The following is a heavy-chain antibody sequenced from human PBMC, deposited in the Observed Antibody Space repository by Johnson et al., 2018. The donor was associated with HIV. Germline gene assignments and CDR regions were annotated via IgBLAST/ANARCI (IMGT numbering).Heavy chain of an antibody. CDR1: GFTFSSYG. CDR2: ISYDGSNK. J-gene: IGHJ3*02. D-gene: IGHD1-26*01. Sequence: QVQLVESGGGVVQPGRSLRLSCAASGFTFSSYGMHLVRQAPGKGLEWVAVISYDGSNKYYADSVKGRFTISRDNSKNTLYLQINSLRAEDTAVYYCAKDMRQWELLDAFDIWGQGTMVTVSS. CDR3: AKDMRQWELLDAFDI. V-gene: IGHV3-30*18.